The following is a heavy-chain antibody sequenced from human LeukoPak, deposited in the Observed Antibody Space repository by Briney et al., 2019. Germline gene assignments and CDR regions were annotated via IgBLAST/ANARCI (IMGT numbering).Heavy chain of an antibody. CDR1: GYTFTRFY. CDR2: INPNGNTP. V-gene: IGHV1-46*01. Sequence: ASVKVSCKASGYTFTRFYLYWLRQAPGQGLEWMGTINPNGNTPRYAQKFQGRVTMTKDTSTSTIYLELTSLRSEDTAVYYCARGGITMVRGVIITWRHYYYYMDVWGKGTTVTVSS. D-gene: IGHD3-10*01. CDR3: ARGGITMVRGVIITWRHYYYYMDV. J-gene: IGHJ6*03.